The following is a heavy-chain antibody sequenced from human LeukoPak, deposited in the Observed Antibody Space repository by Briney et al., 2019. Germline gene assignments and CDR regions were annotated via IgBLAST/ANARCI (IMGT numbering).Heavy chain of an antibody. Sequence: RTSETLSLTCTVSGDSISSYYWSWIRQPPGKGLEWIGYIYYSGSTNYNPSLKSRVTISLDTSKNQFSLKLSSVTAADTAVYYCASRPRRTYYYDSSGYYVYWGQGTLVTVSS. V-gene: IGHV4-59*12. D-gene: IGHD3-22*01. J-gene: IGHJ4*02. CDR2: IYYSGST. CDR1: GDSISSYY. CDR3: ASRPRRTYYYDSSGYYVY.